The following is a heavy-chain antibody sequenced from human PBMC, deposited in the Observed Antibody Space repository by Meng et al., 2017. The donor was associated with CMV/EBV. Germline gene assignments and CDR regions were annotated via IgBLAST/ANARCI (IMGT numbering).Heavy chain of an antibody. CDR2: VNPNSGNT. D-gene: IGHD3-10*01. V-gene: IGHV1-8*03. Sequence: ASVKVSCKASGYTFTSYDINWVRQATGQGLEWTGWVNPNSGNTGYAQKFQGRVTITRNTSISSAYMELSSLRSEDTAVYYCARGLRGTMVRGVTAPGGYWGQGTLVTVSS. CDR3: ARGLRGTMVRGVTAPGGY. J-gene: IGHJ4*02. CDR1: GYTFTSYD.